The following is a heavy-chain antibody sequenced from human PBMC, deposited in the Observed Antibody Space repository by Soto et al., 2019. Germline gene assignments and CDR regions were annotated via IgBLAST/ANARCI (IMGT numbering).Heavy chain of an antibody. V-gene: IGHV4-39*07. J-gene: IGHJ4*02. CDR1: GGSISSSSYY. Sequence: SETLSLTCTVSGGSISSSSYYWGWIRQPPGKGLEWIGSIYYSGSTYYNPSLKSRVTISVDRSKIQFSLKLSSVTAADTAVYYCARSQTTVTSYDYWGQGTLVTVS. D-gene: IGHD4-17*01. CDR3: ARSQTTVTSYDY. CDR2: IYYSGST.